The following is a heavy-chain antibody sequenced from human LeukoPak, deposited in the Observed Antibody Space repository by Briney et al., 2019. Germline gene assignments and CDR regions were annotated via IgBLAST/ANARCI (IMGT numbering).Heavy chain of an antibody. CDR1: GYRFSNYW. D-gene: IGHD2-15*01. CDR3: ARQEYCSGGSCYTWFDP. CDR2: IYPADSDI. Sequence: GESLKIFCKGSGYRFSNYWIGWVRHMPGKGLEWMGMIYPADSDIRYSPSFQGQVTISADKSISTAYLQWSSLKASDTAMYYCARQEYCSGGSCYTWFDPWGQGTLVTVSS. V-gene: IGHV5-51*01. J-gene: IGHJ5*02.